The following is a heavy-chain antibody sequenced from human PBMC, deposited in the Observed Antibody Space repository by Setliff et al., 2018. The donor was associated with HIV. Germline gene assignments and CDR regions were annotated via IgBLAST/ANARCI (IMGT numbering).Heavy chain of an antibody. V-gene: IGHV3-11*04. CDR2: ITSSGSTI. Sequence: GGSLRLSCAASGFTFSDYYMSWIRQAPGKGLEWVSYITSSGSTIYYADSVKGRFTISRDNAKSPLYLQMNSLRAEDTAIYYCARDRERWLQSRLFDPWGQGTLVTVSS. CDR3: ARDRERWLQSRLFDP. D-gene: IGHD4-4*01. CDR1: GFTFSDYY. J-gene: IGHJ5*02.